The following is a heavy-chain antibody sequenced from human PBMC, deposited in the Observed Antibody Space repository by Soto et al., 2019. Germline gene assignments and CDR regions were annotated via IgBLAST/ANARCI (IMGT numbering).Heavy chain of an antibody. Sequence: EVQLVESGGGLVQPGGSLRLSCAASGFTFSSYWMHWVRQAPGKGLVWVSRINTDGSSTSYADSVKGRFTISRDNAENTLYLQINTLRVEDTAIYYCARDPPGRAWAGATDYWGQGTLATVSS. CDR3: ARDPPGRAWAGATDY. J-gene: IGHJ4*02. CDR2: INTDGSST. V-gene: IGHV3-74*01. D-gene: IGHD1-26*01. CDR1: GFTFSSYW.